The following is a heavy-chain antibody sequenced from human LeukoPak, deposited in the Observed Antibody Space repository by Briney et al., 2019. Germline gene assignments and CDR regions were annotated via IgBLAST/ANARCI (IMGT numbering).Heavy chain of an antibody. D-gene: IGHD6-25*01. Sequence: SETLSLTCTVSGDSISSYYWSWIRQPPGKGLEWIGYMYYSGSTNYNPSLESRVTISADTHKNQFSQKLSSVTAADTAVYYCARGPPHSAGYFFAMDGWGQRTTVTV. J-gene: IGHJ6*02. CDR2: MYYSGST. V-gene: IGHV4-59*01. CDR1: GDSISSYY. CDR3: ARGPPHSAGYFFAMDG.